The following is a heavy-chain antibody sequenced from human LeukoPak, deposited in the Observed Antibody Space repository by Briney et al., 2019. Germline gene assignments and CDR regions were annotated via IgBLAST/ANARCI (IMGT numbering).Heavy chain of an antibody. V-gene: IGHV3-30*18. CDR1: GFTFSSYG. D-gene: IGHD5-24*01. CDR2: ISYDGSNK. Sequence: GRSRRLSCAASGFTFSSYGMHWVRQAPGKGLEWVAVISYDGSNKYYADSVKGRFTISRDNSKNTLYLQMNSLRAEDTAVYYCAKAGWDGHNFGWGQGTLVTVSS. CDR3: AKAGWDGHNFG. J-gene: IGHJ4*02.